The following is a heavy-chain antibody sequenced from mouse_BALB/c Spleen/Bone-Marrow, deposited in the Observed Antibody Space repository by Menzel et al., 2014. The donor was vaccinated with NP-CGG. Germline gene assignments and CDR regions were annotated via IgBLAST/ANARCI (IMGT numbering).Heavy chain of an antibody. CDR2: ISSGSSTI. CDR1: GFTFSSFG. V-gene: IGHV5-17*02. D-gene: IGHD2-14*01. J-gene: IGHJ2*01. CDR3: ARDVPLYDVGYFDY. Sequence: EVQRVESGGGLAQPGGSRKLSCAASGFTFSSFGMHWVRQAPEKGLEWVAYISSGSSTIYYADTVKGRFTISRDNPKNTLFLQMTSLRSEDTAMYYCARDVPLYDVGYFDYWGQGTTLTVSS.